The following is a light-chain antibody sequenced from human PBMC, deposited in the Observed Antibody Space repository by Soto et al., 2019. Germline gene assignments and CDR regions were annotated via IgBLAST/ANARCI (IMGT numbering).Light chain of an antibody. CDR3: QQLNSYSYT. Sequence: DIQLTQSPSFLSASVGDRVTITCRASQGISSYLAWYQQKPGKAPKLLIYAASTLQSGVPSRFSGSGSETEFTLTISSLQPEDFATYYCQQLNSYSYTFGQGTKLEIK. CDR1: QGISSY. V-gene: IGKV1-9*01. J-gene: IGKJ2*01. CDR2: AAS.